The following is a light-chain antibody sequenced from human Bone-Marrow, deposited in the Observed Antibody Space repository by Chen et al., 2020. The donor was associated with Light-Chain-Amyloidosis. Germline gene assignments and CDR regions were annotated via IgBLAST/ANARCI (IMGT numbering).Light chain of an antibody. J-gene: IGKJ4*01. V-gene: IGKV3-11*01. CDR1: QSVSSY. CDR3: QQRSTR. Sequence: EIVLTQSPATLSLSPGERATLSCRASQSVSSYLAWYQQKPGQAPRLLIYDASNRATGIPARFSGSGSGTDFTLTISSLEPEDFAVYYCQQRSTRFGGGTKVEI. CDR2: DAS.